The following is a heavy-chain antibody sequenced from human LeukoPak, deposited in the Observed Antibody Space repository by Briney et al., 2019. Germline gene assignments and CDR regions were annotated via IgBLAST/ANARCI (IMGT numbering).Heavy chain of an antibody. J-gene: IGHJ4*02. D-gene: IGHD3-22*01. CDR2: ISSSSSYI. Sequence: GGSLRLSCAASGFTFSTYAMHWVRQAPGKGLEWVSFISSSSSYIYYADSVKGRFTISRDNAKNSLYLQMSSLRAEDAAVYYCARGVGSAYYYYFDYWGQGTLVTVSS. V-gene: IGHV3-21*01. CDR3: ARGVGSAYYYYFDY. CDR1: GFTFSTYA.